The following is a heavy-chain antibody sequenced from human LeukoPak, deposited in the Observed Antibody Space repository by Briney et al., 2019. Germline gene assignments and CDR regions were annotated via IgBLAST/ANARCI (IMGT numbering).Heavy chain of an antibody. D-gene: IGHD6-13*01. Sequence: SETLSLTCTVSGGSVSSGSYYWSWIRQPPGKGLEWIGYIYYSGSTNYNPSLKSRVTISVDTSKNQFSLKLSSVTAADTAVYYCARDLSSSWTPNWFDPWGQGTLVTVSS. CDR3: ARDLSSSWTPNWFDP. CDR2: IYYSGST. V-gene: IGHV4-61*01. J-gene: IGHJ5*02. CDR1: GGSVSSGSYY.